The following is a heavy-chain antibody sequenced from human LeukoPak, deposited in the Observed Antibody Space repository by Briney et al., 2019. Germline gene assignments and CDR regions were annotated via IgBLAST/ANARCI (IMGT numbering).Heavy chain of an antibody. CDR2: IYYSGST. CDR1: GGSISSYY. CDR3: ARGAGYSGSYQYYFDY. Sequence: ASETLSLTCTVSGGSISSYYWSWIRQPPGKGLEWIGYIYYSGSTNYNPSLKGRVTISVDTSKNQVSLKLTSVTAADTAVYYCARGAGYSGSYQYYFDYWGQGTLVTVSS. V-gene: IGHV4-59*12. D-gene: IGHD1-26*01. J-gene: IGHJ4*02.